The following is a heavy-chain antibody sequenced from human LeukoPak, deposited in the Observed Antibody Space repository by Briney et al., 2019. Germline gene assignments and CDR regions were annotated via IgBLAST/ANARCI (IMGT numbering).Heavy chain of an antibody. CDR2: ISAYNGNT. D-gene: IGHD6-19*01. V-gene: IGHV1-18*01. Sequence: GASVKVSCKASGYTFTSYGISWARQAPGQGLEWMGWISAYNGNTNYAQKLQGRVTMTTDTSTSTAYMELRSLRSDDTAVYYCARDEPPSLGAVAGWVYWGQGTLVTVSS. CDR1: GYTFTSYG. CDR3: ARDEPPSLGAVAGWVY. J-gene: IGHJ4*02.